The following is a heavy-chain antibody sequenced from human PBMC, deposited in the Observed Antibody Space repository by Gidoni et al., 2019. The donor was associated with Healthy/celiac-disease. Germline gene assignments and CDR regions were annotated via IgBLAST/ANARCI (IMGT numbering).Heavy chain of an antibody. CDR1: GFTFSSYG. CDR2: ISYDGSNK. D-gene: IGHD3-10*01. Sequence: QVQLVESGGGVVQPGWSLRLSCAASGFTFSSYGMHWVRQAPGKGLEWVAVISYDGSNKYYADSVKGRFTISRDNSKNTLYLQMNSLRAEDTAVYYCAKSIAGMGIYYFDYWGQGTLVTVSS. CDR3: AKSIAGMGIYYFDY. V-gene: IGHV3-30*18. J-gene: IGHJ4*02.